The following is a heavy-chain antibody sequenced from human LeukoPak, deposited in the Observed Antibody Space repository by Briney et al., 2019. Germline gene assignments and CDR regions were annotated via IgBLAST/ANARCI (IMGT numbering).Heavy chain of an antibody. CDR1: GGSISSYY. Sequence: SETLSLTCTVSGGSISSYYWSWIRQPPGKGLEWIGYIYYSGSTNYNPSLKSRVTISVDTSKNQFSPKLSSVTAADTAVYYCARISSGWRYFDYWGQGTLVTVSS. CDR2: IYYSGST. V-gene: IGHV4-59*12. J-gene: IGHJ4*02. CDR3: ARISSGWRYFDY. D-gene: IGHD6-19*01.